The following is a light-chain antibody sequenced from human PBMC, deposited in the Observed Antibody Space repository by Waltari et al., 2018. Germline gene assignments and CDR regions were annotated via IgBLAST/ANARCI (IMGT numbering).Light chain of an antibody. Sequence: QSALTQPASVSGSPGQSIPISCTGTSSDVGSYNLVSWYQQHTGKAPKLMIFEVSKRPSGVSNRFSGSKSGNTASLTISGLQAEDEADYYCCSYAGRSTLEVFGTGTKVTVL. CDR1: SSDVGSYNL. CDR3: CSYAGRSTLEV. CDR2: EVS. V-gene: IGLV2-23*02. J-gene: IGLJ1*01.